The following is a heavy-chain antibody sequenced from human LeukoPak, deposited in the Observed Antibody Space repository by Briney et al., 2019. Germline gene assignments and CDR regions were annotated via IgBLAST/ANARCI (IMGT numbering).Heavy chain of an antibody. Sequence: SCKASGYTFTSYGMHWVRQAPGKGLEWVAVISYDGSNKYYAESVKGRFTISRDNSKSTLYLQMNSLRAEDTAVYYCAKGGRYCTNCALDYWGQGTLVTVSS. V-gene: IGHV3-30*18. CDR3: AKGGRYCTNCALDY. CDR1: GYTFTSYG. J-gene: IGHJ4*02. D-gene: IGHD2-8*01. CDR2: ISYDGSNK.